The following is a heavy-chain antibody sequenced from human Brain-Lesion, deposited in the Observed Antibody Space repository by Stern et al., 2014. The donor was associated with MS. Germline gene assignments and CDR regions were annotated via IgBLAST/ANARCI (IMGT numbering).Heavy chain of an antibody. D-gene: IGHD2-2*01. CDR3: ARAVRNQLLSEY. V-gene: IGHV1-8*01. Sequence: VQLVESGAEVKKPGASVKVSCKASGYTFSSYDITWVRQAYGHGLEWMAWMNPYSGNTGYAQKFKGRVSMTSDPSISTVYMELTSLTSDDTAVYFCARAVRNQLLSEYWGQGTLVTVSS. CDR1: GYTFSSYD. J-gene: IGHJ4*02. CDR2: MNPYSGNT.